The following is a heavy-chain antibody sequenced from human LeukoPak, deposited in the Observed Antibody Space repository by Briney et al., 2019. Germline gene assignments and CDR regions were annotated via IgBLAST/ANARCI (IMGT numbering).Heavy chain of an antibody. Sequence: PSETLSLTCAVYGGSFSGYYWTWIRQPPGKGLEWIGEINHSGSTNYNPSLKSRVTISVDTSKNQFSLKLTSVTAADTAVYYCARMPDYGSFNWFDPRGQGTLVTVSS. D-gene: IGHD4-17*01. CDR2: INHSGST. CDR1: GGSFSGYY. J-gene: IGHJ5*01. V-gene: IGHV4-34*01. CDR3: ARMPDYGSFNWFDP.